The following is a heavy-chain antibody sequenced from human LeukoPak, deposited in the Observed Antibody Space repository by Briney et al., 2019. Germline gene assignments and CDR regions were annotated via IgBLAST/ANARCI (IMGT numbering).Heavy chain of an antibody. J-gene: IGHJ6*03. V-gene: IGHV1-18*01. CDR2: ISAWNGDT. D-gene: IGHD2-8*01. CDR1: GYTFIRHS. CDR3: AREPSNTGGYYFYMDV. Sequence: GASVKVSCKASGYTFIRHSIIWVRQAPGQGLEWMGWISAWNGDTSYAQKLQGRVTMTTDTSTSTAYMEVRSLRSDDTAVYYCAREPSNTGGYYFYMDVWGKGTTVTVSS.